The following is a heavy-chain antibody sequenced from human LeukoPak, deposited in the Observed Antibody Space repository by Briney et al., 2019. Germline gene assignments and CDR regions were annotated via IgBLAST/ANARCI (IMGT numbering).Heavy chain of an antibody. CDR1: GYTFTSYG. J-gene: IGHJ6*02. D-gene: IGHD3-3*01. CDR2: ISAYNGNT. Sequence: GASVTVSCTASGYTFTSYGISWVRQAPGQGLEWMGWISAYNGNTNYAQKLQGRVTMTTDTSTSTAYMELRSLRSDDTAVYYCARDSLRFLEWLLEDYYYGMDVWGQGTTVTVSS. CDR3: ARDSLRFLEWLLEDYYYGMDV. V-gene: IGHV1-18*01.